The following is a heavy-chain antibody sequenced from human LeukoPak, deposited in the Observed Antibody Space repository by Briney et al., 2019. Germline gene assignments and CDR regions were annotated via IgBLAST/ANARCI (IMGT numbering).Heavy chain of an antibody. CDR2: ISASGLTA. CDR3: TENT. Sequence: GGSLTLSCAASGFIFNNSGMGWVRQAPGRGLEWVSAISASGLTAYYGDSVKGRFTISRDNAKDTLYLHMSSLRGEDTAIYYCTENTWGRGTRVTVSS. V-gene: IGHV3-23*01. J-gene: IGHJ4*02. CDR1: GFIFNNSG.